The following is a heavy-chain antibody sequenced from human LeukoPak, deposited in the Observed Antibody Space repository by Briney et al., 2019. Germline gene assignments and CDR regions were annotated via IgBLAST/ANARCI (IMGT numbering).Heavy chain of an antibody. CDR1: GGSISSYY. J-gene: IGHJ4*02. CDR2: IYTSGSSSGST. D-gene: IGHD6-13*01. CDR3: ARAAAGTGNFDY. V-gene: IGHV4-4*07. Sequence: PSETLSLTCTVSGGSISSYYWTWIRQPAGKGLEWIGRIYTSGSSSGSTDYNPYLKCRVTMSVDTSNNQFSLKLNSVTAADTAVYYCARAAAGTGNFDYWGQGTLVTVSS.